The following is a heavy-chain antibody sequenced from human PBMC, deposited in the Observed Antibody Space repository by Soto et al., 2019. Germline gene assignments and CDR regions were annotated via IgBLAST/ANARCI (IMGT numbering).Heavy chain of an antibody. CDR2: ISSSSSTI. J-gene: IGHJ5*02. D-gene: IGHD2-2*01. CDR3: ARGSAALNWFDP. Sequence: EVQLVESGGGLVQPGGSLRLSCAASGFTFSSYSMNWVRQAPGKGLAWVSYISSSSSTIYYSDSVKGRFTISRDNAKNSLYLQMNSLSDEDPAVYYCARGSAALNWFDPWGQGTLVTVSS. CDR1: GFTFSSYS. V-gene: IGHV3-48*02.